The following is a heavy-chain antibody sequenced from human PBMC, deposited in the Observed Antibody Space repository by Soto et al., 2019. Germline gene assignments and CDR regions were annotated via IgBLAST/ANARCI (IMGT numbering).Heavy chain of an antibody. D-gene: IGHD2-8*01. J-gene: IGHJ6*03. V-gene: IGHV4-31*03. CDR2: IYYSGST. Sequence: SETLSLTCTVSGGSISSGGYYWSWIRQHPGKGLEWIGYIYYSGSTYYNPSLKSRVTISVDTSKNQFSLKLSSVTAADTAVYYCARSPGGYCTNGVCYTGYYYMDVWGKGTTVTVSS. CDR1: GGSISSGGYY. CDR3: ARSPGGYCTNGVCYTGYYYMDV.